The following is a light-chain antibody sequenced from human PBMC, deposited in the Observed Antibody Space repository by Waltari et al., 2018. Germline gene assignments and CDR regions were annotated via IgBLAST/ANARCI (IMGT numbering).Light chain of an antibody. CDR3: QQRGSWPRT. CDR1: QSVSSN. J-gene: IGKJ2*01. CDR2: DAS. V-gene: IGKV3-11*01. Sequence: EIVLTQSPATLSLSPGERATLSCRASQSVSSNLGRYQQKPGLAPRLLIFDASHRATGIPARFSGSWSGTDFTLTISSLEPEDFAVYYCQQRGSWPRTFGQGTKLEIK.